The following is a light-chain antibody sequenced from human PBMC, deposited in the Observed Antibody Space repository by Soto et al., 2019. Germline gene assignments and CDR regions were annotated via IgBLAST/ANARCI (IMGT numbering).Light chain of an antibody. CDR2: EGG. V-gene: IGLV2-23*01. CDR3: CSFALRSTLI. Sequence: QSVLTQPASVSGSPGQSITISCTGTSSDVGNYNLVSWYQQYPGKAPKLMIYEGGKRPSGVSNRFSGSKSGNTASLTISGLQADDEADYYCCSFALRSTLIFGGGTKLTVL. CDR1: SSDVGNYNL. J-gene: IGLJ2*01.